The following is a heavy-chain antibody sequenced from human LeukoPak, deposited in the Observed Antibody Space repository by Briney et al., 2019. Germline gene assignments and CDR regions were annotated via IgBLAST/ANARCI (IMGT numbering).Heavy chain of an antibody. CDR2: ISASGGSS. D-gene: IGHD6-19*01. J-gene: IGHJ4*02. CDR1: GFTFSSYA. Sequence: RGSLPLSWAASGFTFSSYAMSWVRQAPGKGLEWVSAISASGGSSYYANYFKGRFTTSRDNSKNTLYPQMNSLRAEDTAVYYCAKDTQWLIRAAYYFDYWGQGTVVSASS. CDR3: AKDTQWLIRAAYYFDY. V-gene: IGHV3-23*01.